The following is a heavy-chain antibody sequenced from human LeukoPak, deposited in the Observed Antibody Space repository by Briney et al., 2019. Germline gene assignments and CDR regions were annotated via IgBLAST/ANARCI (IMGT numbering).Heavy chain of an antibody. CDR1: GGSISSGGYY. V-gene: IGHV4-31*03. CDR2: IYYSGST. Sequence: PSQTLSLTCTVSGGSISSGGYYWSWIRQHPGKGLKWIGYIYYSGSTYYNPSLKSRVTISVDTSKNQFSLKLSSVTAADTAVYYCARGPPSLQGITIFGSRYPHFDYWGQGTLVTVSS. J-gene: IGHJ4*02. CDR3: ARGPPSLQGITIFGSRYPHFDY. D-gene: IGHD3-3*01.